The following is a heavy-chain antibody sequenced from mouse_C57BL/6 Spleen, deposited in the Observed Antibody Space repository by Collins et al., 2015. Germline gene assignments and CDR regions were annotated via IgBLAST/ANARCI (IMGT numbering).Heavy chain of an antibody. V-gene: IGHV8-12*01. CDR2: IYWDDDK. CDR1: GFSLSTSGMG. Sequence: QVTLKESGPGILQSSQTLSLTCSFSGFSLSTSGMGVSWIRQPSGKGLEWLAHIYWDDDKRYNPSLKSRLTISKDTSRNQVFLKITSVDTADTATYYCARSGDYGNYESYAMDYWGQGTSVTVSS. CDR3: ARSGDYGNYESYAMDY. J-gene: IGHJ4*01. D-gene: IGHD2-1*01.